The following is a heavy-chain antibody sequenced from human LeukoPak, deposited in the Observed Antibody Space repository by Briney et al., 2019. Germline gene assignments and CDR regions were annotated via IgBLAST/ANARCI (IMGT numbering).Heavy chain of an antibody. CDR1: GGSVRTIAYY. CDR2: IYNGEAT. CDR3: VRLVGVPPAVDN. V-gene: IGHV4-39*01. D-gene: IGHD2-2*01. J-gene: IGHJ4*02. Sequence: SETLSLTCTVSGGSVRTIAYYWGWIRQPPGKGLEYLGYIYNGEATYYNPSLKSRVTISVDTSKNQFSLRLTSVTAADTAVYYCVRLVGVPPAVDNWGQGTLVTVSS.